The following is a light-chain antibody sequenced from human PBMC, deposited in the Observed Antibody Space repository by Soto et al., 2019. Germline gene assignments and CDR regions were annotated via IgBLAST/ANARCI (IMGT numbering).Light chain of an antibody. CDR1: SSNIGSNP. CDR3: AAWDDSRNAQEL. CDR2: SNS. V-gene: IGLV1-44*01. J-gene: IGLJ2*01. Sequence: QSVLTQPPSASGTPGQRVTISCSGSSSNIGSNPVNWYQQLPGAAPKLLIYSNSYRPSGVPDRFSGSKSGTSASLAISGLQSEDEADYYCAAWDDSRNAQELFGGGTKVTVL.